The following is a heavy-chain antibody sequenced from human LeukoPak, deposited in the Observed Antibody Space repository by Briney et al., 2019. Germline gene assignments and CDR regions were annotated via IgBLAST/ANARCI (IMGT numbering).Heavy chain of an antibody. J-gene: IGHJ3*02. D-gene: IGHD3-22*01. V-gene: IGHV3-48*02. CDR3: ARPTYFYGSVDAFDI. CDR2: ISGSSTKI. Sequence: GGSLRLSCAASGFTFSSYSMNWVRQAPGKGLEWVSYISGSSTKIYYAESVKSRFTVSRDNAKSSLSLQMNNLRDEDTAVYYCARPTYFYGSVDAFDIWGQGTMVTVSS. CDR1: GFTFSSYS.